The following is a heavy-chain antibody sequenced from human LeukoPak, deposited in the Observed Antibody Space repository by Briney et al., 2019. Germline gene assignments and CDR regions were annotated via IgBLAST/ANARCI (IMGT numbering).Heavy chain of an antibody. D-gene: IGHD3-10*01. CDR2: ISSSGSTI. J-gene: IGHJ6*04. Sequence: GGSLRLSCAASGFTFSSYEMNWVRQARGKGLEWVSYISSSGSTIYYADSVKGRFTISRDNAKNSLYLQMNSLRAEDTAVYYCARARLLWFGELLWYYGMDVWGKGTTVTVSS. CDR3: ARARLLWFGELLWYYGMDV. CDR1: GFTFSSYE. V-gene: IGHV3-48*03.